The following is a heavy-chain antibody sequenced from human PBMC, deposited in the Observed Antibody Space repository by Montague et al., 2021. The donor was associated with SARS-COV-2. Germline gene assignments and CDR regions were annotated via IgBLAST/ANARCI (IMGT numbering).Heavy chain of an antibody. Sequence: SETLSLTCTVSGGSISSYYWSWIRQPPGKGLEWIGYIYYSGSTNYNPSLKSRVTISVDTSKNQFSLKLSSMTAADTAVYYCARGGDMNWFDPWGQGTLVTVSS. CDR3: ARGGDMNWFDP. V-gene: IGHV4-59*01. CDR1: GGSISSYY. D-gene: IGHD2-21*01. J-gene: IGHJ5*02. CDR2: IYYSGST.